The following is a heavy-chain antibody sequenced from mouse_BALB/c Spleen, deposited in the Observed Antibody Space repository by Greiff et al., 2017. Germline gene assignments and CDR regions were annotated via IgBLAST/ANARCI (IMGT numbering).Heavy chain of an antibody. J-gene: IGHJ2*01. Sequence: EVQRVESGGGLVQPGGSRKLSCAASGFTFSDYGMAWVRQAPGKGPEWVAFISNLAYSIYYADTVTGRFTISRENAKNTLYLEMSSLRSEDTAMYYCARDYGTTGYYFDYWGQGTTLTVSS. CDR1: GFTFSDYG. V-gene: IGHV5-15*02. CDR2: ISNLAYSI. CDR3: ARDYGTTGYYFDY. D-gene: IGHD1-1*02.